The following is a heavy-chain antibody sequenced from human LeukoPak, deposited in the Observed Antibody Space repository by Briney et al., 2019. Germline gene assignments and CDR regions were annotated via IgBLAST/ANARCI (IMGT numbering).Heavy chain of an antibody. J-gene: IGHJ4*02. CDR1: GYTFTGYD. CDR3: AKDRMKTTVNLFYY. D-gene: IGHD4-17*01. V-gene: IGHV1-2*02. CDR2: INPYSGDT. Sequence: ASVKVSCKASGYTFTGYDLHWVRQSPGQGLEWMGWINPYSGDTNYAQKFQGRVTMTRDTSISTAYMELTSLRSDDTAVYYCAKDRMKTTVNLFYYWGQGTLVTVSS.